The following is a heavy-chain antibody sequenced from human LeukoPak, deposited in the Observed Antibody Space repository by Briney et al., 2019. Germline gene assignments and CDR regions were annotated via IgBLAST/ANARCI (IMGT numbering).Heavy chain of an antibody. J-gene: IGHJ6*02. CDR3: ARLSYSSSWYYYYYGMDV. CDR1: GYSFTSYW. V-gene: IGHV5-51*01. D-gene: IGHD6-13*01. Sequence: ESLKISCKGSGYSFTSYWIGWVRQMPGKGLEWMGIIYPGDSDTRYSPSFQGQVTISADKSISTAYLQWSSLKASDTAMYYCARLSYSSSWYYYYYGMDVWGQGTTVTVSS. CDR2: IYPGDSDT.